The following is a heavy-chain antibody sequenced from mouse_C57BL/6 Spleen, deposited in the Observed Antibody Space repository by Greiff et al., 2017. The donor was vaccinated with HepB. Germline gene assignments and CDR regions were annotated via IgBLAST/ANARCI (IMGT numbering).Heavy chain of an antibody. V-gene: IGHV1-7*01. CDR2: INPSSGYT. J-gene: IGHJ3*01. CDR3: ARSKEYSSGSWCAY. Sequence: QVQLQQSGAELAKPGDSVTLSCKASGYTFTSYWMHWVQQRPGQGLEWLGYINPSSGYTKYNQKFKDKATLTADKSSSTAYMQLSSLTYEDSAVYYCARSKEYSSGSWCAYWGQGTLVTVSA. CDR1: GYTFTSYW. D-gene: IGHD3-2*02.